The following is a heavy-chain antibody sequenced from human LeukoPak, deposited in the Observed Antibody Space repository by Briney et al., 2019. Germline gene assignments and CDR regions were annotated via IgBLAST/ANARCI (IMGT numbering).Heavy chain of an antibody. Sequence: PGGSLRLSCAASGFTFSDYYMSWIRQAPGKGLEWVSYIGHSGSTIYYADSVKGRFTISRDNAKNSLYLQMNSLRAEDTAVYYCARGYCDSASCLQNNWFDPWGQGTLVTVSS. CDR2: IGHSGSTI. J-gene: IGHJ5*02. V-gene: IGHV3-11*01. D-gene: IGHD2-2*01. CDR1: GFTFSDYY. CDR3: ARGYCDSASCLQNNWFDP.